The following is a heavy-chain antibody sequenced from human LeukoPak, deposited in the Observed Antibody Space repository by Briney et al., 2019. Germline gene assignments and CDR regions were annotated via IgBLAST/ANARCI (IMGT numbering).Heavy chain of an antibody. D-gene: IGHD5-24*01. CDR1: GYTFTGYY. Sequence: GASVKVSCKASGYTFTGYYMHWVRQAPGQGLEWMGWINPNSGGTNYAQKFQGRVTMTRDTSISTAYMELSSLRSEDTAVYYCARDLEMATITEYYYYGMDVWGQGTTVTVSS. V-gene: IGHV1-2*02. CDR2: INPNSGGT. J-gene: IGHJ6*02. CDR3: ARDLEMATITEYYYYGMDV.